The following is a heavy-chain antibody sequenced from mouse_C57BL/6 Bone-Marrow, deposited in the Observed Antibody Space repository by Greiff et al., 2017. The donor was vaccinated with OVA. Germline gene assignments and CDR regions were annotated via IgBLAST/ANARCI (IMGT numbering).Heavy chain of an antibody. D-gene: IGHD2-3*01. CDR2: IYPRSGTT. CDR3: ARRWLLRGDY. CDR1: GYTFTSYG. J-gene: IGHJ2*01. V-gene: IGHV1-81*01. Sequence: QVQLKQSGAELARPGASVKLSCKASGYTFTSYGISWVKQRTGQGLEWIGEIYPRSGTTYYNEKFKGKATLTADKYSSTAYMELRSLTSEDSAVYYCARRWLLRGDYWGQGTTLTVSS.